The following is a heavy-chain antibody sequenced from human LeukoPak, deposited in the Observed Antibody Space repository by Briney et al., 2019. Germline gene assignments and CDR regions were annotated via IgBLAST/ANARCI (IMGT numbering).Heavy chain of an antibody. CDR2: INPNSGGT. D-gene: IGHD6-13*01. J-gene: IGHJ4*02. V-gene: IGHV1-2*04. Sequence: ASVKVSCKASGYTFTGYYMHWVRQAPGQGLEWMGWINPNSGGTNYAQKFQGWVTMTRDTSISTAYMELSRLRSDNTAVYYCASLLYSSSWFYFDYWGQGTLVTVSS. CDR1: GYTFTGYY. CDR3: ASLLYSSSWFYFDY.